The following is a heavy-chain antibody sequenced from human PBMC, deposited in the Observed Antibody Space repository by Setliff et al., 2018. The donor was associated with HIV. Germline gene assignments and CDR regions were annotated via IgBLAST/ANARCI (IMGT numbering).Heavy chain of an antibody. J-gene: IGHJ5*02. CDR1: GGSISSYY. CDR3: ARLEDQLGPGWFAP. CDR2: IYYSGST. D-gene: IGHD1-1*01. Sequence: PSETLSLTCTVSGGSISSYYWSWIRQPPGKGLEWIGSIYYSGSTYYNPSLKSRVTISVDTSKNQFSLKLSSVTAADTAVYYCARLEDQLGPGWFAPWGQGTLVTVSS. V-gene: IGHV4-39*01.